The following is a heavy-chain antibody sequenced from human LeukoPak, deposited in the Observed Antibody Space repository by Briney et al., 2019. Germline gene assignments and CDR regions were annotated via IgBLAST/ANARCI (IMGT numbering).Heavy chain of an antibody. CDR2: ISYDGSNK. J-gene: IGHJ4*02. CDR1: GFTFSSYA. D-gene: IGHD3-10*01. CDR3: ARALLWFGELLGTDY. V-gene: IGHV3-30*04. Sequence: GGSLRLSCAASGFTFSSYAMHWVRQAPGKGLEWVAVISYDGSNKYYADSMKGRFTISRDNSKNTLYLQMNSLRAEDTAVYYCARALLWFGELLGTDYWGQGTLVTVSS.